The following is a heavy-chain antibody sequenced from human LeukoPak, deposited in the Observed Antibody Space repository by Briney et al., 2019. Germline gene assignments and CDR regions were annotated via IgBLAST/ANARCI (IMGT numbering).Heavy chain of an antibody. CDR3: PKNSQTGSTWYYHMDV. CDR2: ISAIDGST. J-gene: IGHJ6*03. V-gene: IGHV3-23*01. D-gene: IGHD1-7*01. Sequence: GGSLRLSCAVSGFTFTSYAMSWVRQAPGKGLEWVSSISAIDGSTYYPNSVKGRFTISRDTSKNTLYLQMNSLRAEDTAVYYCPKNSQTGSTWYYHMDVWGKGTTVTVSS. CDR1: GFTFTSYA.